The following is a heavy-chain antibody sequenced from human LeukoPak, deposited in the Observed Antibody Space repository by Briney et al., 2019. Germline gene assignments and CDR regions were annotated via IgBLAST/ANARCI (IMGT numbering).Heavy chain of an antibody. V-gene: IGHV4-38-2*02. CDR2: IYHGGNT. Sequence: SETLSLTCTVSGYSISSGHYWGWIRQPPGKGLEWIGTIYHGGNTYYNPSLKSRVALSVDTSKNQFSLRLSSVTAADTAMYYCARVSGYDWESFYDYWGQGSLVTVSS. CDR3: ARVSGYDWESFYDY. J-gene: IGHJ4*02. CDR1: GYSISSGHY. D-gene: IGHD5-12*01.